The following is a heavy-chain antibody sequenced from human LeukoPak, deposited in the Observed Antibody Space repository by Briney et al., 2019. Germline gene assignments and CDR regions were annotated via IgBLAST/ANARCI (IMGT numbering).Heavy chain of an antibody. CDR2: IKQDGSEK. Sequence: GGSLRLSCAASGITVSTSYMSWVRQAPGKGLEWVANIKQDGSEKYYVDSVKGRFTISRDNAKNSLYLQMNSLRAEDTAVYYCAREGYYYDSSGYSRPFDYWGQGTLVTVSS. V-gene: IGHV3-7*01. J-gene: IGHJ4*02. CDR1: GITVSTSY. D-gene: IGHD3-22*01. CDR3: AREGYYYDSSGYSRPFDY.